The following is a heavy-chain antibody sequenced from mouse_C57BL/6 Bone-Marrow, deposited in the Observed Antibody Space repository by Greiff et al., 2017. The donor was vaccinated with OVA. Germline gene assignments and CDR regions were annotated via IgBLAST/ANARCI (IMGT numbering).Heavy chain of an antibody. Sequence: VQLQQSGAELVRPGASVTLSCKASGYTFTDYEMHWVKQTPVHGLEWIGAIDPETGGTAYNQKFKGKAILTADKSSSTAYMELRSLTSEDSAVYYCTQREGYYNRFAYWGQGTLVTVSA. CDR1: GYTFTDYE. J-gene: IGHJ3*01. D-gene: IGHD2-12*01. CDR3: TQREGYYNRFAY. V-gene: IGHV1-15*01. CDR2: IDPETGGT.